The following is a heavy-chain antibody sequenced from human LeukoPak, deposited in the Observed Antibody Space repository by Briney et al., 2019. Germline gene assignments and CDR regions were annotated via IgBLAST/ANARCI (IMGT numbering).Heavy chain of an antibody. V-gene: IGHV4-59*10. D-gene: IGHD5-18*01. CDR1: GGSFSGYY. CDR2: IYASGGT. CDR3: ARGWVDSYGSEGMDV. J-gene: IGHJ6*02. Sequence: SETLSLTCAVYGGSFSGYYWSWIRQPAGKGLEWIGRIYASGGTNYNPSLKSRVTMSVDTSKNQFSLKLSSVTAADTAVYYCARGWVDSYGSEGMDVWGQGTTVTVSS.